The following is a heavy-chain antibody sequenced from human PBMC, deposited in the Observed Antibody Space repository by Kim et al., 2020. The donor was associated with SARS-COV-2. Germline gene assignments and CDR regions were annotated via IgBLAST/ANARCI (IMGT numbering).Heavy chain of an antibody. Sequence: GGSLRLSCAASGFTFSSYAMHWVRQAPGKGLEWVAVISYDGSNKYYADSVKGRFTISRDNSKNTLYLQMNSLRAEDTAVYYCAREGDITIFGVVIIQNYGMDVWGQGTTVTVSS. V-gene: IGHV3-30*04. J-gene: IGHJ6*02. D-gene: IGHD3-3*01. CDR1: GFTFSSYA. CDR3: AREGDITIFGVVIIQNYGMDV. CDR2: ISYDGSNK.